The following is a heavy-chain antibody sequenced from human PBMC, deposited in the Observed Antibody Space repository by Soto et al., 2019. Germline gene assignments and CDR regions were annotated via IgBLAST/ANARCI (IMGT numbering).Heavy chain of an antibody. J-gene: IGHJ3*02. D-gene: IGHD3-3*01. V-gene: IGHV4-59*01. CDR2: IYYSGST. CDR1: GGSISSYY. Sequence: QVQLQESGPGLVKPSETLSLTCTVSGGSISSYYWSWIRQPPGKGLEWIGYIYYSGSTNYNPSLKRRVTLSVDTSKTPFSLKLSSVTAADTAVYYCARGGAGVVSLGAFDIWGQGTMVTVSS. CDR3: ARGGAGVVSLGAFDI.